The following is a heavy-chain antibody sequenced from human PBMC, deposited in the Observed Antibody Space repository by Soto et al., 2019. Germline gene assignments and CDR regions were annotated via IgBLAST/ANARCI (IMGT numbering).Heavy chain of an antibody. J-gene: IGHJ4*02. D-gene: IGHD3-9*01. V-gene: IGHV2-5*02. Sequence: QITLKESGPTLVKPTQTLTLTCTFSGFSLSTSGVGVGWIRQPPGKALEWLALIYWDDDKRYSPSLKSRLTITKDTSKNQVVLTMTNMDPVDTDTYYCAHRGSKKTYYDILTGYAFFDYWGQGTLVTVSS. CDR1: GFSLSTSGVG. CDR2: IYWDDDK. CDR3: AHRGSKKTYYDILTGYAFFDY.